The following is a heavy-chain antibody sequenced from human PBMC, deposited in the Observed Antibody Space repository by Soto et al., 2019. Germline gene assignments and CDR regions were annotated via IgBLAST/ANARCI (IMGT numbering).Heavy chain of an antibody. CDR2: INGRSNYK. D-gene: IGHD3-16*01. Sequence: PGGSLRLSCVASGFALTTYTMNWVRQAPGTGLEWVSSINGRSNYKYYSDSVKGRFTVSRDNAQNSLFLQMSRLGPEDTAMYYCATGMKYDDNGQVADYWGQGTLVTVSS. CDR3: ATGMKYDDNGQVADY. J-gene: IGHJ4*02. CDR1: GFALTTYT. V-gene: IGHV3-21*01.